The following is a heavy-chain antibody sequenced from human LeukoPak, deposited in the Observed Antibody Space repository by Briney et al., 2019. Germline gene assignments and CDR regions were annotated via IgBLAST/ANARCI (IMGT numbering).Heavy chain of an antibody. CDR2: INTNTGNP. Sequence: ASVKVSCKASGYTFTSYAMNWVRQAPGQGPEWMGWINTNTGNPTYAQGFTGRFVFSLDTSVSTAYLQISSLKAEDTAVYYCASLPAYYYDSSGSSFDYWGQGTLVTVSS. D-gene: IGHD3-22*01. CDR1: GYTFTSYA. V-gene: IGHV7-4-1*02. J-gene: IGHJ4*02. CDR3: ASLPAYYYDSSGSSFDY.